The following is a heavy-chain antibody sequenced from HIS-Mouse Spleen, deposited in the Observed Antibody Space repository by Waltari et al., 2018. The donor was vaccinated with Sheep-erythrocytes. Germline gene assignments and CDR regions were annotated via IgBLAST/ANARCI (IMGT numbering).Heavy chain of an antibody. V-gene: IGHV4-34*01. Sequence: QVQLQQWGAGLLKPSETLSLTCAVYGGSCSGYYWSWIRQPPGKGLEWIGEINHSGSTNYNPSLKSRVTISVDTSKNQFSLKLSSVTAADTAVYYCARAAWLRFDYWGQGTLVTVSS. CDR2: INHSGST. CDR3: ARAAWLRFDY. CDR1: GGSCSGYY. J-gene: IGHJ4*02. D-gene: IGHD5-12*01.